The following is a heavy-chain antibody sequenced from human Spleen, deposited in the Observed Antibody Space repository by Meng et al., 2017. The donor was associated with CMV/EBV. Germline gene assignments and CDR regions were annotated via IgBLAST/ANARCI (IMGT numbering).Heavy chain of an antibody. D-gene: IGHD3-22*01. V-gene: IGHV4-39*07. CDR1: GGSISSSSYY. CDR2: IYYSGST. J-gene: IGHJ4*02. Sequence: SETLSLTCTVSGGSISSSSYYWGWIRQPPGKGLEWIGSIYYSGSTYYNPSLKSRVTISVDTSKNQFSLKLSSVTAADTAVYFCARDSADSSGYHHNLFDYWGQGTLVTVSS. CDR3: ARDSADSSGYHHNLFDY.